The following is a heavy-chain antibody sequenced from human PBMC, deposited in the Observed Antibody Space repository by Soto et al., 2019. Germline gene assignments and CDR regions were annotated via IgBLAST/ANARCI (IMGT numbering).Heavy chain of an antibody. D-gene: IGHD3-10*01. CDR2: INHSGST. V-gene: IGHV4-34*01. Sequence: SETLSLTCAVYGGSFSGYYWSWIRQPPGKGLEWIGEINHSGSTNYNPSLKSRVTISVDTSKNQFSLKLSSVTAADTAVYYCARGSMVPHRKFSNWFDPWGQGTLVTVSS. CDR1: GGSFSGYY. J-gene: IGHJ5*02. CDR3: ARGSMVPHRKFSNWFDP.